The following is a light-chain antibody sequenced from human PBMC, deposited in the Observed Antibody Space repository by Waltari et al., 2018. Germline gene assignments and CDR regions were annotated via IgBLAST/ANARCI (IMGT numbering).Light chain of an antibody. CDR3: QQSYMTPYT. V-gene: IGKV1-39*01. CDR1: ESVTNH. Sequence: DVQMTQSPSTLSASVGDRVTITCRASESVTNHLTWNQQKPGTPPKLLVYAASLLHSGVSSRFSGSGSGTDFTLTISGLRPEDFATYYCQQSYMTPYTFGQGTKV. CDR2: AAS. J-gene: IGKJ2*01.